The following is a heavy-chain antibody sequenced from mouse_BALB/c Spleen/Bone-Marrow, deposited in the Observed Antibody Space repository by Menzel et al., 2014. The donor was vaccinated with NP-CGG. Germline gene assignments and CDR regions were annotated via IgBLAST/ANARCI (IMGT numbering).Heavy chain of an antibody. CDR1: GFAFSSYD. CDR2: ISSGGGST. CDR3: ARTTPYAMDY. J-gene: IGHJ4*01. D-gene: IGHD5-5*01. V-gene: IGHV5-12-1*01. Sequence: DVMLVESGGGLVKPGGSLKLSCAASGFAFSSYDMSWVRRTPEKRLEWVAYISSGGGSTYYPDTVKGRFTISRDNAKNTLYLQMSSLKSEDTAMYYCARTTPYAMDYWGQGTSVTVSS.